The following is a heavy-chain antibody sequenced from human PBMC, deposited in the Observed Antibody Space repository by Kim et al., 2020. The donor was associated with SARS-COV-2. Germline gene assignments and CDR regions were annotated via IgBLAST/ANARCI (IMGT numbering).Heavy chain of an antibody. J-gene: IGHJ4*02. CDR2: ISWNSGSI. CDR3: AMEQQL. CDR1: GFTFDDYA. V-gene: IGHV3-9*01. Sequence: GGSLRLSCAASGFTFDDYAMHWVRQAPGKGLEWVSGISWNSGSIGYADSVKGRFTISRDNAKNSLYLQMNSLRAEDTALYYCAMEQQLGGQGTLVTVSS. D-gene: IGHD6-13*01.